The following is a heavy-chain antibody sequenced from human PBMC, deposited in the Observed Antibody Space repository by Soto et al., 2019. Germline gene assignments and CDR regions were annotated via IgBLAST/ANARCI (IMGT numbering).Heavy chain of an antibody. J-gene: IGHJ6*02. D-gene: IGHD2-21*01. CDR2: IGTAGDT. Sequence: GGSLRLSCAASGFTFSIYDMHGVRQARGKGLEWVSVIGTAGDTYYPDSVKGRFTISRENAKNSLYLQMNSLRAGDTAVYYCARGTGYSPYGMDFWCLGTAVTGSS. V-gene: IGHV3-13*01. CDR3: ARGTGYSPYGMDF. CDR1: GFTFSIYD.